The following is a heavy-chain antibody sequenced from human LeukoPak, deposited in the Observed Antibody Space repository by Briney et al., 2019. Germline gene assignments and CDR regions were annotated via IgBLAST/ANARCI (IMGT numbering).Heavy chain of an antibody. CDR2: ISAYNGNT. CDR1: GYTFTSYG. J-gene: IGHJ6*03. D-gene: IGHD6-13*01. CDR3: ARQYSSSWYEWPPYYYYMDV. Sequence: WASVKVSCKASGYTFTSYGISWVRQASGQGLEWMGWISAYNGNTNYAQKLQGRVTMTTDTSTSTAYMELRSLRSDDTAVYYCARQYSSSWYEWPPYYYYMDVWGKGTTVTVSS. V-gene: IGHV1-18*01.